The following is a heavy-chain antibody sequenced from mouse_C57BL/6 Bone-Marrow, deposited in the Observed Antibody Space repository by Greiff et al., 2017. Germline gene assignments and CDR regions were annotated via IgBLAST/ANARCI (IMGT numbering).Heavy chain of an antibody. CDR2: IRNKANGYTT. CDR1: GFTFTDYY. CDR3: ARYMANYYGNFYAMDY. V-gene: IGHV7-3*01. J-gene: IGHJ4*01. D-gene: IGHD2-1*01. Sequence: EVQLQESGGGLVQPGGSLSLSCAASGFTFTDYYMSWVRQPPGKALEWLGFIRNKANGYTTEYSASVKGRFTISRDNSQSILYLQMNALRAEDSATYYCARYMANYYGNFYAMDYWGQGTSVTVSS.